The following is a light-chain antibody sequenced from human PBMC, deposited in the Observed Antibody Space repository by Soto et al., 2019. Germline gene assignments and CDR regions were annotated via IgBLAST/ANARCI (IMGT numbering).Light chain of an antibody. CDR2: GAS. CDR1: QSISSSY. CDR3: QQYNNWPLIT. Sequence: EIVLTQSPGTLSLTPGERATLSCRASQSISSSYLAWYQQIPGQAPRLLIYGASNRATGIPDRFSGSGSGTEFALTISSLQSEDFAVYYCQQYNNWPLITFGQGTRLEIK. V-gene: IGKV3-20*01. J-gene: IGKJ5*01.